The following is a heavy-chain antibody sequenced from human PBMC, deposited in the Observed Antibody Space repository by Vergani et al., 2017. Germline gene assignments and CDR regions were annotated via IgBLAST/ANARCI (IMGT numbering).Heavy chain of an antibody. D-gene: IGHD6-6*01. CDR3: ARGYSSSLGY. CDR1: GGSISSGSYY. V-gene: IGHV4-61*02. CDR2: IYTSGST. Sequence: QVQLQQWGAGLLKPSETLSLTCAVYGGSISSGSYYWSWIRQPAGKGLEWIGRIYTSGSTNYNPSLKSRVTISVDTSKNQFSLKLSSVTAADTAVYYCARGYSSSLGYWGQGTLVTVSS. J-gene: IGHJ4*02.